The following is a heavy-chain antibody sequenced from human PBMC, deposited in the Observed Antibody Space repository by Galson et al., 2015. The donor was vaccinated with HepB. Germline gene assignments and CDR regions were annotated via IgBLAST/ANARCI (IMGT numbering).Heavy chain of an antibody. CDR1: GFTFSRYT. J-gene: IGHJ4*02. CDR3: ARSEPGTWHNLDY. CDR2: ISQDGSIT. D-gene: IGHD1-14*01. V-gene: IGHV3-30*04. Sequence: SLRLSCATSGFTFSRYTMHWVRQAPGRGMEWVAVISQDGSITHHADSVKGRFTISRDNSKNTLYLQMNSLRTEDTAVFYCARSEPGTWHNLDYWGQGTLVTVSS.